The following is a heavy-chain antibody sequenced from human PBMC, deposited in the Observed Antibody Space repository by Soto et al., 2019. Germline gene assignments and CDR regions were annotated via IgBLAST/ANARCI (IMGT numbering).Heavy chain of an antibody. J-gene: IGHJ2*01. Sequence: QVQLVESGGGVVQPGRSLRLSCAASGFTFSSYGMHWVRQAPGKGLEWVAVISYDGSNKYYADSVKGRFTISRDNSKNTLYRQMNSLRAEDTAVYYCAKKSSPTPPNWYFDLWGRGTLVTVSS. CDR2: ISYDGSNK. CDR1: GFTFSSYG. D-gene: IGHD6-6*01. CDR3: AKKSSPTPPNWYFDL. V-gene: IGHV3-30*18.